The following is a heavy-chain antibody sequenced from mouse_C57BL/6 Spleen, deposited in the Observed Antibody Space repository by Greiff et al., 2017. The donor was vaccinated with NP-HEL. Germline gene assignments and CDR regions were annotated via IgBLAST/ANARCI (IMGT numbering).Heavy chain of an antibody. V-gene: IGHV14-4*01. D-gene: IGHD3-1*01. Sequence: EVQLVESGAELVRPGASVKLSCTASGFNIKDDYMHWVKQRPEQGLEWIGWIDPENGDTEYASKFQGKATITADTSSNTAYLQLSSLTSEDTAVYYCTTWARDYAMDYWGQGTSVTVSS. CDR1: GFNIKDDY. J-gene: IGHJ4*01. CDR2: IDPENGDT. CDR3: TTWARDYAMDY.